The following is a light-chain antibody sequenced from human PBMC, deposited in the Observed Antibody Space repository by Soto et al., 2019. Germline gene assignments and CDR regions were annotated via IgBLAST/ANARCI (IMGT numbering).Light chain of an antibody. J-gene: IGKJ4*02. V-gene: IGKV1-6*01. CDR1: QGIRND. CDR2: AAS. Sequence: AIQMTQPPASLSASLGDRVTITFRASQGIRNDLGWYQQKPGKVPKLLIYAASSLQRGVPSRFSGSGSGTDFTLTISSLQPEDFATYYCLQDYNDPRTFGGGTKVDTK. CDR3: LQDYNDPRT.